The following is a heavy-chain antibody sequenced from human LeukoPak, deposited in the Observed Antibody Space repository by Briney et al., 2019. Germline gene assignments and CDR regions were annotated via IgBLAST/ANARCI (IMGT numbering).Heavy chain of an antibody. V-gene: IGHV3-9*01. CDR3: AKHSLFIARVVKGFGPTWFDP. Sequence: PGGSLRLSCAASGFDFDEFAMKWVRQAPGKGLEWVSNISGQSNSIDYIDSVKGRFTISRDNAKNSVYLQMNSLRAEDTAMYYFAKHSLFIARVVKGFGPTWFDPWGQGTLVTVSS. J-gene: IGHJ5*02. D-gene: IGHD3-10*01. CDR1: GFDFDEFA. CDR2: ISGQSNSI.